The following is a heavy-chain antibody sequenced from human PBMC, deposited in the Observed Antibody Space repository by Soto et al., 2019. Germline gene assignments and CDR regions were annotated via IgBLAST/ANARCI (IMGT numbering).Heavy chain of an antibody. V-gene: IGHV3-21*01. CDR2: ISSSSSYI. D-gene: IGHD3-9*01. CDR1: GFTFSIYS. CDR3: ARYDTPYYYYYYGMDV. Sequence: PGGSLRLSCAASGFTFSIYSMKWVRQAPGKGLEWVSSISSSSSYIYYADSVKGRFTISGDNAKNSLYLQMNSLRAEDTAVYYCARYDTPYYYYYYGMDVWGQGTTVTVSS. J-gene: IGHJ6*02.